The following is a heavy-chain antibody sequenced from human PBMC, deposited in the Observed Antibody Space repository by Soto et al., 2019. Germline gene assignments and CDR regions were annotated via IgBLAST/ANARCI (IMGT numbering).Heavy chain of an antibody. CDR1: GGSMIAYY. CDR2: TYYSGST. CDR3: ARVRGTAGKRYFDY. V-gene: IGHV4-59*01. J-gene: IGHJ4*02. Sequence: NPSETLSLTCTVSGGSMIAYYWNWMRQPPGKGLQWIGYTYYSGSTTYNPSLKSRATISVDSSKNQFSLKLDSVTPADTAVYYCARVRGTAGKRYFDYWGPGTLVTVSS. D-gene: IGHD6-13*01.